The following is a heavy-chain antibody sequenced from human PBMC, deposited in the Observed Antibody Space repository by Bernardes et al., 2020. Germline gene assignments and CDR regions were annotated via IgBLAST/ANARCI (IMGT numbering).Heavy chain of an antibody. CDR1: GFSFSNYA. Sequence: GGSPRPSCAAPGFSFSNYALTWVRQAPGKGLEWGSNTSAGGSSTYYADSVKGRFTISRDNSKNTLYLQMNSLRAEDTAVYYCARRATVGTPGAFDIWGQGTMVTVSS. V-gene: IGHV3-23*01. D-gene: IGHD4-17*01. CDR3: ARRATVGTPGAFDI. CDR2: TSAGGSST. J-gene: IGHJ3*02.